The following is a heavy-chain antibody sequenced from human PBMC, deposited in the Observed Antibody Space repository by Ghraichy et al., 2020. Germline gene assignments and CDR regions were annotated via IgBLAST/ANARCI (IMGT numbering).Heavy chain of an antibody. CDR2: IYTSGST. CDR3: AGAFRSSSWYSWEERNWFDP. V-gene: IGHV4-4*07. Sequence: SETLSLTCTVSGGSISSYYWSWIRQPDGKGLEWIGRIYTSGSTNYNPSLKSRVTMSVDTSKNQFSLKLSSVTAADTAVYYCAGAFRSSSWYSWEERNWFDPWGQGTLVTVSS. J-gene: IGHJ5*02. CDR1: GGSISSYY. D-gene: IGHD6-13*01.